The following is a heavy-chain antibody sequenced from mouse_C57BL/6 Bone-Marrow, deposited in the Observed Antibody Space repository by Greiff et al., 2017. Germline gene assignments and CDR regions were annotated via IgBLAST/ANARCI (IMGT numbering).Heavy chain of an antibody. CDR3: ARGRITTVVATPYYAMDY. Sequence: QVQLQQPGAELVKPGASVKMSCKASGYTFTSYWITWVKQRPGQGLEWIGDIYPGSGSTNYNEKSKSKATLTVDTSSSTAYMQLSSLTSEDSAVYYCARGRITTVVATPYYAMDYWGQGTSVTVSS. CDR2: IYPGSGST. J-gene: IGHJ4*01. V-gene: IGHV1-55*01. D-gene: IGHD1-1*01. CDR1: GYTFTSYW.